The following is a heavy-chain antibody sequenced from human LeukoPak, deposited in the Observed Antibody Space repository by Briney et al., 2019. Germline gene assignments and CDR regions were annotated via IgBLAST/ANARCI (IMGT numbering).Heavy chain of an antibody. CDR1: GYTFTSYG. Sequence: ASVKVSCKASGYTFTSYGISWVRQAPGQGLEWMGWISAYNGNTNYAQKLQGRVTMTTDTSTSTAYMELRSLRSDGTPVYYCGSWYGAYCGGDCYPDYWGQGTLVAVSS. CDR3: GSWYGAYCGGDCYPDY. CDR2: ISAYNGNT. D-gene: IGHD2-21*02. J-gene: IGHJ4*02. V-gene: IGHV1-18*01.